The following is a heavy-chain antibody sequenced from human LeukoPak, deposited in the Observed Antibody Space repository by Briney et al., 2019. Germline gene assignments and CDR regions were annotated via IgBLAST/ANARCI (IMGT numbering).Heavy chain of an antibody. V-gene: IGHV4-59*01. CDR1: GGSISSYY. Sequence: SETLSLTCTVSGGSISSYYWSWIRQPPGKGLEWIGYIYYSGSTNYNPSLKSRVTISVDTSKNQFSLKLSSVTAADTAVYYCARSPSIAAAGSPDYWGQGTLVTVSS. CDR3: ARSPSIAAAGSPDY. D-gene: IGHD6-13*01. CDR2: IYYSGST. J-gene: IGHJ4*02.